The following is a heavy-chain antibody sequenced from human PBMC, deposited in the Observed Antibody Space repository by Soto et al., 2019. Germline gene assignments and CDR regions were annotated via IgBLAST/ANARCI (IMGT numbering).Heavy chain of an antibody. CDR2: INSDGSAT. Sequence: PGGSLRLSCAASGFTFSKHWRHWVRQAPGKGLVWVSRINSDGSATNYADSVKGRFTISRDNAENTLYLHMSSLRAEDTAVYYCARDHCSTTSCYTVWFDPWGQGTLVTVSS. D-gene: IGHD2-2*02. CDR3: ARDHCSTTSCYTVWFDP. J-gene: IGHJ5*02. V-gene: IGHV3-74*01. CDR1: GFTFSKHW.